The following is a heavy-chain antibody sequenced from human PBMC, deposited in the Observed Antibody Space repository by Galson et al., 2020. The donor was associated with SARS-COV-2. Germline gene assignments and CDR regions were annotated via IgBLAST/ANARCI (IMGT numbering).Heavy chain of an antibody. Sequence: ASVKVSCKASGYRFTGYYIYWVRQAPGRGLEYMGWINPSTGGASYGRQFQDRVTLTSDMSITTAFLKLSGLRFDDTAVYYCVRGLSGDWPYYYFYGMDVWGQGTTVTVSS. V-gene: IGHV1-2*02. CDR3: VRGLSGDWPYYYFYGMDV. J-gene: IGHJ6*02. CDR2: INPSTGGA. D-gene: IGHD2-21*02. CDR1: GYRFTGYY.